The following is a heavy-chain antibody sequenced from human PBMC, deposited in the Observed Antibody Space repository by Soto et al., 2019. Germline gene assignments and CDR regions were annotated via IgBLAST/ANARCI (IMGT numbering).Heavy chain of an antibody. V-gene: IGHV4-34*01. CDR2: INHSGST. Sequence: QVQLQQWGAGLLKPSETLSLTCAVYGGSFSGYYWSWIRQPPGKGLEWIGEINHSGSTNYNPSLKSRVTISVDTSKYQFSLKLSSVTAADTAVYYCARGATVTTAHYYYYMDVWGKGTTVTVSS. CDR3: ARGATVTTAHYYYYMDV. CDR1: GGSFSGYY. J-gene: IGHJ6*03. D-gene: IGHD4-17*01.